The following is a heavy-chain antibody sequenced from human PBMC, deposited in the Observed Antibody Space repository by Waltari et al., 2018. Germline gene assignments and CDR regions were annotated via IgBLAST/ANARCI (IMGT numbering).Heavy chain of an antibody. CDR1: GGSISSHY. CDR3: ARGAGLDY. D-gene: IGHD3-10*01. CDR2: IYYSGST. V-gene: IGHV4-59*11. J-gene: IGHJ4*02. Sequence: QVQLQESGPGLVKPSETLSLTCTVSGGSISSHYWSWIRQPPGKGLEWIGYIYYSGSTNYNPSLKSGVTISVDTSKTQFSLKLSSVTAADTAVYYCARGAGLDYWGQGTLVTVSS.